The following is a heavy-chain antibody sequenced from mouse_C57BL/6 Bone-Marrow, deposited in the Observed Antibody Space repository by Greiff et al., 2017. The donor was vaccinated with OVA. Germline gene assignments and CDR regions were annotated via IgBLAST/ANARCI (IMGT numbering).Heavy chain of an antibody. CDR3: ARHRWLLDY. V-gene: IGHV5-12*01. J-gene: IGHJ2*01. Sequence: EVQRVESGGGLVQPGGSLKLSCAASGFTFSDYYMYWVRQTPEKRLEWVAYISNGGGSTYYPDTVKGRFTISRDNAKNTLYLQMSRLKSEDTAMYYCARHRWLLDYWGQGTTLTVSS. D-gene: IGHD2-3*01. CDR1: GFTFSDYY. CDR2: ISNGGGST.